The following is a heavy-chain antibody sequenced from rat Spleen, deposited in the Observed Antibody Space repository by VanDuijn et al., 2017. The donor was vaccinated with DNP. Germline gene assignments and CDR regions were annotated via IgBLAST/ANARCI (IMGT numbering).Heavy chain of an antibody. V-gene: IGHV5-46*01. CDR1: GFTFSSFP. CDR2: ISDTGDST. Sequence: EVLVVDSGGGLVQPGGSLRLSCAASGFTFSSFPMAWVRQAPTKGLDWVATISDTGDSTYYRDSVKGRFTISRDNAKGTLYLQMNSLRSEDTATYYCARGVYYYSETYWYFDFWGPGTMVTVSS. D-gene: IGHD1-1*01. J-gene: IGHJ1*01. CDR3: ARGVYYYSETYWYFDF.